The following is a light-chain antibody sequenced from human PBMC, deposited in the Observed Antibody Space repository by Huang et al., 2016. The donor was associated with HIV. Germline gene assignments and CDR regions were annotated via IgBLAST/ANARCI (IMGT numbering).Light chain of an antibody. V-gene: IGKV3-15*01. CDR3: QQYNDFRST. Sequence: ETVMTQSPVTLSVSPGDRASLSCRSSQIVSSHLARYQQKPGQAPRLLIYAASTRATGVPARLSGSGAGTEFTLTISTLQSEDSAVYYCQQYNDFRSTFGPGTRVEIK. CDR1: QIVSSH. CDR2: AAS. J-gene: IGKJ3*01.